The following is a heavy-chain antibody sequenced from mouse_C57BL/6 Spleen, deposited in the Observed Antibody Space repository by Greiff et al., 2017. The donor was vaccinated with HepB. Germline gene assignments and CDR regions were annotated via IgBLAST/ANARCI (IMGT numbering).Heavy chain of an antibody. J-gene: IGHJ4*01. Sequence: QVQLQQSGAELARPGASVKLSCKASGYTFTSYGISWVKQRTGQGLEWIGEIYPRSGNTYYNEKFKGKATLTADKSSSTSYMELSSLTSEDSAIYFCAREVSYYGYDGHYAMDYWGQGTSVTVSS. CDR2: IYPRSGNT. V-gene: IGHV1-81*01. CDR3: AREVSYYGYDGHYAMDY. D-gene: IGHD2-2*01. CDR1: GYTFTSYG.